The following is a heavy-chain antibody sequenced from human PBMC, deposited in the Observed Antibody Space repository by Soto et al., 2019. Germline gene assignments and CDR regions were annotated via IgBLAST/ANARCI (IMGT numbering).Heavy chain of an antibody. CDR1: GYTFTSYG. D-gene: IGHD3-22*01. CDR3: ARDSGIKGGDAYYDSSGWTFDY. CDR2: ISAYNGNT. J-gene: IGHJ4*02. V-gene: IGHV1-18*01. Sequence: GASVKVSCKASGYTFTSYGISWVRQAPGQGLEWMGWISAYNGNTNYAQKLQGRVTMTTGTSTSTAYMELRSLRSDDTAVYYCARDSGIKGGDAYYDSSGWTFDYWGQGTLVTVSS.